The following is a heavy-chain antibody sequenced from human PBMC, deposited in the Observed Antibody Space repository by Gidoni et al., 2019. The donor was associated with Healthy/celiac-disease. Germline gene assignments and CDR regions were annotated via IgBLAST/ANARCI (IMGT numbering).Heavy chain of an antibody. D-gene: IGHD6-19*01. J-gene: IGHJ4*02. CDR3: AREGWGIAVAGLFDY. Sequence: QVQLVESGGGVVQPGRSLRLSCAASGFTFSSYAMHWVRQAPGKGLEWVAVISYDGSNKSYADSVKGRFTISRDNSKNTLYLQMNSLRAEDTAVYYCAREGWGIAVAGLFDYWGQGTLVTVSS. V-gene: IGHV3-30-3*01. CDR1: GFTFSSYA. CDR2: ISYDGSNK.